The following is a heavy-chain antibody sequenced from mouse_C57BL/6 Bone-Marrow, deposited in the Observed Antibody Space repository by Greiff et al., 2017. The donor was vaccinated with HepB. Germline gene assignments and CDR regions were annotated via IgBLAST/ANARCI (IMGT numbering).Heavy chain of an antibody. CDR1: GYTFTDYY. D-gene: IGHD1-1*01. V-gene: IGHV1-19*01. CDR2: INPYNGGT. CDR3: AAITTVVPWYFDV. Sequence: VQLKESGPVLVKPGASVKMSCKASGYTFTDYYMNWVKQSHGKSLEWIGVINPYNGGTSYNQKFKGKATLTVDKSSSTAYMELNSLTSEDSAVYYCAAITTVVPWYFDVWGTGTTVTVSS. J-gene: IGHJ1*03.